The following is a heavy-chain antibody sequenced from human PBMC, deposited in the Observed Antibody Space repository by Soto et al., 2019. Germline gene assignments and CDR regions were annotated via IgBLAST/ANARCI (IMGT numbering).Heavy chain of an antibody. V-gene: IGHV3-74*03. CDR2: INIDGSFT. J-gene: IGHJ4*02. D-gene: IGHD1-26*01. CDR1: GFTFSTYY. Sequence: EVHLVESGGGLVQPGGSLRLSCAASGFTFSTYYMHWVRQAPGKGLEWVSRINIDGSFTTYTESVKGRFTIFRDNAKNTLYLQMKSLRAEDTAVYYCIKYGADWGQGTLVTVSS. CDR3: IKYGAD.